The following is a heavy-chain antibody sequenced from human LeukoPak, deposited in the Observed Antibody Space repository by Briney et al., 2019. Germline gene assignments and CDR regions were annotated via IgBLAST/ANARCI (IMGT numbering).Heavy chain of an antibody. CDR3: ARHPLKAYVSDWFDP. J-gene: IGHJ5*02. CDR2: IFYSGST. D-gene: IGHD3-10*02. V-gene: IGHV4-39*01. Sequence: PSETLSLTCTVSGGSISSRSYYWGWLRQPPGKGLERIASIFYSGSTYHNPSLKSRVTISVDTSKSQFSLKLSSVTAADTAVYFCARHPLKAYVSDWFDPWGQGTLVTVSS. CDR1: GGSISSRSYY.